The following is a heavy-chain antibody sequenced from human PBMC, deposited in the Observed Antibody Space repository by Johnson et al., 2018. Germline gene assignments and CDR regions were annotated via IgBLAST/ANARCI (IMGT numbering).Heavy chain of an antibody. CDR3: ARDPGGTTGNQEPFDI. V-gene: IGHV1-2*02. D-gene: IGHD1-1*01. Sequence: QVQLVQSGSEVKKPGASVKVFCKASGYTFTGYYIHWVRQAPGQGLEWMALINPNSGDTNYVQKFQGRVTLTRDTSITTAYMDLSGLKYDDTAVYYCARDPGGTTGNQEPFDIWGQGTMVTVS. CDR1: GYTFTGYY. J-gene: IGHJ3*02. CDR2: INPNSGDT.